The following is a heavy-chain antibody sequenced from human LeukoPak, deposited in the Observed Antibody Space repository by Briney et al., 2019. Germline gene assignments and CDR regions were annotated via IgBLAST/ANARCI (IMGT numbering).Heavy chain of an antibody. J-gene: IGHJ5*02. V-gene: IGHV3-66*01. D-gene: IGHD2-15*01. CDR1: GITVSSNY. CDR3: ARVIGATWFNP. Sequence: GGSLRLSCAASGITVSSNYMGWVRQAPRKGLEWVSVIYSGGSTYYADSVKGRFTISRDNSKNTLYPQMKSLRAGDTAVYYCARVIGATWFNPWGQGTLVTVSS. CDR2: IYSGGST.